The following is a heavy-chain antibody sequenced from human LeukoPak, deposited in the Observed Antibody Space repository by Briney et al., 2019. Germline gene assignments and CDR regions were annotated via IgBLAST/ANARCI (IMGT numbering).Heavy chain of an antibody. CDR3: AKESEGASPAY. D-gene: IGHD3-16*01. J-gene: IGHJ4*02. CDR2: TSYSGDGA. CDR1: GFTFSRYW. Sequence: GGSLRLSCATSGFTFSRYWMSWVRQTPGKGLEWVSATSYSGDGAYYADSVRGRFTASRDSSTNTYYLQMDSLRAEDTAVYYCAKESEGASPAYWGRGTLVTVSS. V-gene: IGHV3-23*01.